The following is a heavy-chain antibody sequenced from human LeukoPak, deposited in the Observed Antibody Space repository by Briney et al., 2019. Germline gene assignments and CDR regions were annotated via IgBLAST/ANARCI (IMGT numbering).Heavy chain of an antibody. CDR2: MNPNSGNT. CDR3: ARFDSSSSRFDY. V-gene: IGHV1-8*01. D-gene: IGHD6-6*01. J-gene: IGHJ4*02. Sequence: GASVTVSFKASGYTFTSYDINWVRQATGQGLEWMGWMNPNSGNTGYAQKFQGRVTMTRNTSISTAYMELSSLRSEDTAVYYCARFDSSSSRFDYWGQGTLVTVSS. CDR1: GYTFTSYD.